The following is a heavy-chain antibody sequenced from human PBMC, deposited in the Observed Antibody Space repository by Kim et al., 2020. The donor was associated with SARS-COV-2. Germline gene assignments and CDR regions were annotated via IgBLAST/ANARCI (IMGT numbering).Heavy chain of an antibody. CDR2: IRSKDFGVTT. J-gene: IGHJ2*01. CDR1: GFTFGDYA. V-gene: IGHV3-49*03. CDR3: TRARSSGWPYWFFDF. D-gene: IGHD6-19*01. Sequence: GGSLRLSCTLSGFTFGDYAMSWFRQAPGKGLEWVGFIRSKDFGVTTEYAASVEGRFIISRNDSKSIAYLQMYSLRTEDTAWYYCTRARSSGWPYWFFDFWGRGTLVTVSS.